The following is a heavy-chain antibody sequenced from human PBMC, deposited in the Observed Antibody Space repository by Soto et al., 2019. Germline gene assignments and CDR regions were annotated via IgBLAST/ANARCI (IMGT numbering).Heavy chain of an antibody. J-gene: IGHJ6*02. CDR2: IYYSGST. CDR1: GGSISSGDYY. Sequence: QVQLQESGPGLVKPSQTLSLTCTVSGGSISSGDYYWSWIRQPPGKGLEWIGYIYYSGSTYYNPSLKGRVTISVDTSKNQFSLKLSSVTAADTAVYYCARDRGTVVTSAQYYYYGMDVWGQGTTVTVSS. D-gene: IGHD2-21*02. CDR3: ARDRGTVVTSAQYYYYGMDV. V-gene: IGHV4-30-4*01.